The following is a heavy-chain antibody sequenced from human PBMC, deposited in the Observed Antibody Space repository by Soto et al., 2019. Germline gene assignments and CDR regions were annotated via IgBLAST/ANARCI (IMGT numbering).Heavy chain of an antibody. CDR1: GFTFSSYA. V-gene: IGHV3-23*01. Sequence: GGSLRLSCAASGFTFSSYAMSWVRQAPGKGLEWVSAISGSGGSTYYADSVKGRFTISRDNSKNTLYLQMNSLRAEDTAVYYCAKVGRAETLVLRFLEWFNDAFDIWGQGTMVTVSS. CDR3: AKVGRAETLVLRFLEWFNDAFDI. J-gene: IGHJ3*02. CDR2: ISGSGGST. D-gene: IGHD3-3*01.